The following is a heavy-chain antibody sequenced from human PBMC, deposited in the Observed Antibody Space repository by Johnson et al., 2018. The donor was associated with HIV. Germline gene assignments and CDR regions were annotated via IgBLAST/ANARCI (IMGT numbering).Heavy chain of an antibody. Sequence: QLVESGGGVVQPGRSLRLSCAASGFTFSSYAMHWVRQAPGKGLEWVAVISYDGSKKNYAASVKGRFSIPRDNSKNTVYLQMNSLRAEDTAGYYCAKDLRVFDWFNAYDAFDIWGQGTMVTVSS. CDR2: ISYDGSKK. V-gene: IGHV3-30-3*01. D-gene: IGHD3-9*01. J-gene: IGHJ3*02. CDR3: AKDLRVFDWFNAYDAFDI. CDR1: GFTFSSYA.